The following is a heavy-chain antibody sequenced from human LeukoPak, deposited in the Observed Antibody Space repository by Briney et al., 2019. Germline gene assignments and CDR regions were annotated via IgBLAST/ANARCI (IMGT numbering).Heavy chain of an antibody. CDR2: ISSSSSYI. V-gene: IGHV3-21*01. CDR1: GFTFSSYS. D-gene: IGHD6-13*01. CDR3: ARDRGIGSSSWYPLDY. J-gene: IGHJ4*02. Sequence: GGSLRLSCAASGFTFSSYSINWVGQAPGKGLEWVSSISSSSSYIYYADSVKGRFTISRDNAKNSLYLQMNSLRAEDTAVYYCARDRGIGSSSWYPLDYWGQGTLVTVSS.